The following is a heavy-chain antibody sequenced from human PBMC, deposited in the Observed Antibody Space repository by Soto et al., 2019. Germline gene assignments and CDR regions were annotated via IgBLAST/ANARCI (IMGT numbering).Heavy chain of an antibody. CDR1: GGSISSGGYS. Sequence: SETLSLTCAVSGGSISSGGYSWSWIRQPPGKGLEWIGYIYHSGSTYYNPSLKSRVTISVDRSKNQFSLKLSSVTAADTAVYYCARAATAMDYYFDYWGQGTLVTVSS. CDR3: ARAATAMDYYFDY. J-gene: IGHJ4*02. D-gene: IGHD5-18*01. V-gene: IGHV4-30-2*01. CDR2: IYHSGST.